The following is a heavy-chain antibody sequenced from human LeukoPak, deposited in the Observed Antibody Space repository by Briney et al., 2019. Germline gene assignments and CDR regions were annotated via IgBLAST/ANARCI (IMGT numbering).Heavy chain of an antibody. V-gene: IGHV4-39*07. CDR1: GGSISSSSYY. CDR2: IYHSGST. Sequence: SETLSLTCTVSGGSISSSSYYWGWIRQPPGKGLEWIGSIYHSGSTYYDPSPKSRVTISVDTSKNQFSLKLSSVTAADTAVYYCARDIVVVVAAQTLPYNWFDPWGQGTLVTVSS. J-gene: IGHJ5*02. D-gene: IGHD2-15*01. CDR3: ARDIVVVVAAQTLPYNWFDP.